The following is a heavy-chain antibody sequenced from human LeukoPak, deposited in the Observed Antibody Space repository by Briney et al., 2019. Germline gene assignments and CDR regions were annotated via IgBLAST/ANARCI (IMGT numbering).Heavy chain of an antibody. CDR1: GFTFSSYS. J-gene: IGHJ3*02. Sequence: PGGSLRLSCAASGFTFSSYSMNWVRQAPGKGLEWVSSISSSSSYIYYADSVKGRFTISRDNAKNSLYLQMNSLRAEDTAVYYCARVRSSHTEYYYDSSGYPKYWDAFDIWGQGTMVTVSS. D-gene: IGHD3-22*01. CDR3: ARVRSSHTEYYYDSSGYPKYWDAFDI. V-gene: IGHV3-21*01. CDR2: ISSSSSYI.